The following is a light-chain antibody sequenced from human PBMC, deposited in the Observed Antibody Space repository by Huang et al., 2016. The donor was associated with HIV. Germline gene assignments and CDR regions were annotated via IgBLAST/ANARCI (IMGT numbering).Light chain of an antibody. CDR2: AAS. Sequence: DIQMIQSQSPLSASVGDRVTITCRASQVIANYLAWYQQKPGKVPKLLIYAASTFQSGGPSRFSGSGSGTDFTLTISSLQPEDVATYYCQKYHSAPFTFGPGTKVDIK. J-gene: IGKJ3*01. CDR1: QVIANY. CDR3: QKYHSAPFT. V-gene: IGKV1-27*01.